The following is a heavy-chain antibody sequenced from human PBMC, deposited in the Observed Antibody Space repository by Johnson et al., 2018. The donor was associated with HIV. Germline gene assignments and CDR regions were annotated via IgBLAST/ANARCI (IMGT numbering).Heavy chain of an antibody. J-gene: IGHJ3*02. Sequence: QVQLVESGGGLVQPGRSLRLSCAASGFTFSSYAMHWVRQAPGKGLEWVAVISYDGSNKYYADSVKGRFTISRDNSKNTLYLQMNSLRAEDTAGYYCARERYNPRPSHGYSSSSARDAFDIWGQGTMVTVSS. CDR3: ARERYNPRPSHGYSSSSARDAFDI. D-gene: IGHD6-6*01. CDR1: GFTFSSYA. CDR2: ISYDGSNK. V-gene: IGHV3-30*04.